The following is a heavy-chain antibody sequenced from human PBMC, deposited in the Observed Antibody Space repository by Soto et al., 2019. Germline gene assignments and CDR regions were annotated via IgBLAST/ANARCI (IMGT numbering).Heavy chain of an antibody. V-gene: IGHV5-51*01. CDR2: IYPGDSDT. Sequence: LGESLKISCKGSGYSFTSYWIGWVRQMPGKGLEWMGIIYPGDSDTRYSPSFQGQVTISADKSISTAYLQWSSLKASDTAMYYCARTNGGKYYYYYYGMDVWGQGTTVTVS. CDR1: GYSFTSYW. D-gene: IGHD2-15*01. CDR3: ARTNGGKYYYYYYGMDV. J-gene: IGHJ6*02.